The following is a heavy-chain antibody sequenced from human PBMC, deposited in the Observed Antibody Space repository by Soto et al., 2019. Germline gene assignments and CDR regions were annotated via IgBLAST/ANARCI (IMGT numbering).Heavy chain of an antibody. CDR3: AKKVNSGSGSQYFDY. CDR1: GFTFSSYS. J-gene: IGHJ4*02. Sequence: GGSLRLSCAASGFTFSSYSMSWVRQAPGKGLEWVSGFRGSGDDGTTYYADSVKGRFTISRDNSKNMLFLQMKSLRAEDTAIYYCAKKVNSGSGSQYFDYWGQGTLVTAS. D-gene: IGHD3-10*01. V-gene: IGHV3-23*01. CDR2: FRGSGDDGTT.